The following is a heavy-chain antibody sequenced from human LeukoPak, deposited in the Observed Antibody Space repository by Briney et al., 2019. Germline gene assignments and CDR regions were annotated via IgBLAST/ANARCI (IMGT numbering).Heavy chain of an antibody. CDR3: AKGTVRSCSGPSCYPLDS. D-gene: IGHD2-15*01. J-gene: IGHJ4*02. CDR1: GFTFSSYA. CDR2: VTDTGGNT. Sequence: GGSLRLSCAASGFTFSSYAMTWVRQAPVKGLEWLSVVTDTGGNTYHADSVKGRFTISRDNSKNAVYLEMNSLRVEDTAVYYCAKGTVRSCSGPSCYPLDSWGQGTLVTVSS. V-gene: IGHV3-23*01.